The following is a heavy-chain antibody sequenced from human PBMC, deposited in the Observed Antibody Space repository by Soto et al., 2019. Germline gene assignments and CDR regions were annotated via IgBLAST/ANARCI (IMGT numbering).Heavy chain of an antibody. V-gene: IGHV5-51*01. CDR2: IYPGDSDT. CDR1: GYSFTTFW. CDR3: ARSELPPIYYSGMDV. Sequence: PGESLKISCKGSGYSFTTFWIAWVRQMPGKGLEWMGIIYPGDSDTTYSPSFQGQVTISADKSIRTVYLQWSSLKASDTAIYYFARSELPPIYYSGMDVWGQGTTVTVSS. J-gene: IGHJ6*02. D-gene: IGHD1-7*01.